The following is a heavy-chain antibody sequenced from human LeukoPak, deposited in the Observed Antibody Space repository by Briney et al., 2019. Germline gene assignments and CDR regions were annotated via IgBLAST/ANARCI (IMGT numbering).Heavy chain of an antibody. J-gene: IGHJ4*02. V-gene: IGHV3-30*18. D-gene: IGHD6-19*01. CDR1: GFTFSSCG. CDR2: ISYDGSNK. Sequence: GGFLRLSCAASGFTFSSCGMYWVRQAPGKGLEWVALISYDGSNKYYADSVKGRFTISRDNSKNTLYLQMNSLRAEDTAVYYCAKDEIGAVAGLIDYWGQGTLVTVSS. CDR3: AKDEIGAVAGLIDY.